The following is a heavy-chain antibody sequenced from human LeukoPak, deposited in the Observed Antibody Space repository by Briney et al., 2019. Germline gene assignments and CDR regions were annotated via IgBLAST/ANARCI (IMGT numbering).Heavy chain of an antibody. V-gene: IGHV3-23*01. CDR2: ISGSGGST. J-gene: IGHJ4*02. D-gene: IGHD2-15*01. CDR1: GFTFSRHW. Sequence: GGSLRLSCAASGFTFSRHWMSWVRQAPGKGLEWVSAISGSGGSTYYADSVKGRFTISRDNSKNTLYLQMNSLRAEDTAVYYCAKDSGDIVVVVAATHYFDYWGQGTLVTVSS. CDR3: AKDSGDIVVVVAATHYFDY.